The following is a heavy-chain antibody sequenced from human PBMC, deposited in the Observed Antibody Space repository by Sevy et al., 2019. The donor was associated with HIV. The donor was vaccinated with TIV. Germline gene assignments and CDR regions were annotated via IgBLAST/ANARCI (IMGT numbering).Heavy chain of an antibody. CDR3: ARRFGDYRVGFDP. CDR1: GFTFDSYW. J-gene: IGHJ5*02. Sequence: GGSLRLSCVASGFTFDSYWMHWVRQDPGKGLVWVSCINGDGSSTKYADFVKGRFTISRDNAKNILYLEMNSLRGEDTALYYCARRFGDYRVGFDPWGQGTRVTVSS. D-gene: IGHD2-21*02. V-gene: IGHV3-74*03. CDR2: INGDGSST.